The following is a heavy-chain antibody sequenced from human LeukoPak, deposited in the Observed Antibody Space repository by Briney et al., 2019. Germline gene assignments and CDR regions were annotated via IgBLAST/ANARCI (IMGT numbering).Heavy chain of an antibody. J-gene: IGHJ4*02. V-gene: IGHV7-4-1*02. CDR3: AVLSYDSSGYYYPFDY. CDR2: MNTNTGNP. Sequence: ASVKVSCKASGYTFTNYAMNWVRQAPGQGLECMGWMNTNTGNPTYAQGFTGRFVFSLDTSFSTAYLQISSLKTEDTAVYYCAVLSYDSSGYYYPFDYWGQGTLVTVSS. D-gene: IGHD3-22*01. CDR1: GYTFTNYA.